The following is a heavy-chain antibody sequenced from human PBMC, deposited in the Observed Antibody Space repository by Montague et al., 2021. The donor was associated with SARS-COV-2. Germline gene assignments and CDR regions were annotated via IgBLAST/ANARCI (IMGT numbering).Heavy chain of an antibody. CDR2: IHHSGNT. CDR1: GGSVSSGGYS. J-gene: IGHJ4*02. CDR3: ASYRDYGDYY. Sequence: LRLSCAVSGGSVSSGGYSWFWIREPPGKGLEWIGHIHHSGNTYYNPSLKSRATISGDRPKNQFSLRVTSVSAADTAVYSCASYRDYGDYYWGQGSLVTVSS. D-gene: IGHD4-17*01. V-gene: IGHV4-30-2*01.